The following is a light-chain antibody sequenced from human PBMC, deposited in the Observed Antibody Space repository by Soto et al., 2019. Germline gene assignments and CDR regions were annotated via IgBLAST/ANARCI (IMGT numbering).Light chain of an antibody. CDR2: EVS. CDR1: TSDVGNYNY. V-gene: IGLV2-14*01. Sequence: ALTQPASVSGSPGQSITISVTGTTSDVGNYNYVSWYQHHPGKAPKLIIYEVSYRSTGASNRFSGTKSGNTASLTISGLQGEDEADYYCSSYTATNTYVFGTGTKVTVL. J-gene: IGLJ1*01. CDR3: SSYTATNTYV.